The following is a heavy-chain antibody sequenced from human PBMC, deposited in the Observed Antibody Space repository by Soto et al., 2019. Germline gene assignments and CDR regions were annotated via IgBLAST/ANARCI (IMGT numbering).Heavy chain of an antibody. J-gene: IGHJ4*02. V-gene: IGHV1-2*04. D-gene: IGHD6-19*01. CDR3: ARGTIAVLDY. CDR2: INPNSGGT. Sequence: ASVKVSCEDSGYTFTAYYMHWVRQAPGQGLEWMGWINPNSGGTNYAQKFQGWVTMTRDTSISTAYMELSRLRSDDTAVYYCARGTIAVLDYWGQGTLVTVSS. CDR1: GYTFTAYY.